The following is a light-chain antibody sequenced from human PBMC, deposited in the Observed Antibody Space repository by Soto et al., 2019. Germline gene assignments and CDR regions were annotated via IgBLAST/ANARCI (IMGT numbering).Light chain of an antibody. CDR2: DSS. V-gene: IGKV1-5*01. CDR1: QSISGW. CDR3: QQYNSFPRT. J-gene: IGKJ4*01. Sequence: DIQMTQSPSTLSASVGDRVTITCRASQSISGWLAWYLQKPGKAPKLLIYDSSSLNSGVPSRLCGRGSGTEFTLTISSLQPDDFATYYCQQYNSFPRTFGGGTKVEIK.